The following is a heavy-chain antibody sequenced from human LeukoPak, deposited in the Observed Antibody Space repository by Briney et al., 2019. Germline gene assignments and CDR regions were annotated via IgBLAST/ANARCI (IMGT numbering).Heavy chain of an antibody. Sequence: PGGSLRLSCAASGFTFTRYWMSWVRQAPGKGLEWVANIDQDGSGKYYVDSVRGGFTVSRDNAKKSIYLHMNNLRAEDTAVYYCPRVDGRGATDDAFDIWGQGTMATVSS. CDR1: GFTFTRYW. D-gene: IGHD5-12*01. CDR3: PRVDGRGATDDAFDI. V-gene: IGHV3-7*01. CDR2: IDQDGSGK. J-gene: IGHJ3*02.